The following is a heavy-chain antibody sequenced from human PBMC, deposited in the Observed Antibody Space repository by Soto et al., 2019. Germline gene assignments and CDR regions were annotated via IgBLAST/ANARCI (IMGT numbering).Heavy chain of an antibody. CDR3: ARDYRVPSAGAMDV. CDR2: INHNGST. D-gene: IGHD3-16*02. V-gene: IGHV4-34*01. Sequence: SETLSLTCAIYGGSFSNYYWNWIRQPPGTGLEWMGKINHNGSTNYSPSLKSRLTISVDTSKNQFSLKLISVTAADTAVYYCARDYRVPSAGAMDVWGQGTTVTVSS. CDR1: GGSFSNYY. J-gene: IGHJ6*02.